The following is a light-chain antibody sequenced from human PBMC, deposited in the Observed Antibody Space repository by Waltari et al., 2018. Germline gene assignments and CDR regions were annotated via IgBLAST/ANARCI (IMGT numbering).Light chain of an antibody. CDR2: EVN. Sequence: SSLTQPASVSGSPEQSITLPCTGTSSDVGNYNLVSWYQQHPGTDPKLMIYEVNARPSGVSNRFSGSKSGNTASLTISGLQPEDEADYYCCSYAGSTTFWVFGTGTKVTVL. J-gene: IGLJ1*01. V-gene: IGLV2-23*02. CDR3: CSYAGSTTFWV. CDR1: SSDVGNYNL.